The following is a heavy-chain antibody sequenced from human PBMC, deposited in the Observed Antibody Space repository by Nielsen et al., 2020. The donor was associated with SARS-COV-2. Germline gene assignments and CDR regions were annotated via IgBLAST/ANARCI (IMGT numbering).Heavy chain of an antibody. CDR2: ISRDSGSI. CDR1: GFTFADYA. V-gene: IGHV3-9*01. J-gene: IGHJ6*02. D-gene: IGHD6-13*01. CDR3: ARDLAAAAAADYYYYGMDV. Sequence: GGSLRLSCAASGFTFADYAMHWVRQAPGKGLEWVSGISRDSGSIDYVDSVKGRFTISRDNAKNSLYLQMNSLRAEDTAVYYCARDLAAAAAADYYYYGMDVWGQGTTVTVSS.